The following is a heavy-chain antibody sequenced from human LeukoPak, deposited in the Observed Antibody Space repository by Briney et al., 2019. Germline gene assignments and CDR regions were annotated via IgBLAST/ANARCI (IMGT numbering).Heavy chain of an antibody. CDR2: ISSSSSYI. D-gene: IGHD3-10*01. V-gene: IGHV3-21*01. CDR3: ARGDQGVLDY. Sequence: GGSLRLSCAASGFTFSSYSMNWVRQAPGKGLEWVSSISSSSSYIYYADSVKGRFTISRDNAKNSLYLQMNSLRAEDTTVYYCARGDQGVLDYWGQGTLVTVSS. CDR1: GFTFSSYS. J-gene: IGHJ4*02.